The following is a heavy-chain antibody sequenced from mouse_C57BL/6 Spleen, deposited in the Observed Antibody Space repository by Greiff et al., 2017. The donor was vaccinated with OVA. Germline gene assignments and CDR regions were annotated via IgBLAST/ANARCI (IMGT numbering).Heavy chain of an antibody. Sequence: QVQLQQPGAELVMPGASVKLSCKASGYTFTSYWMHWVKQRPGQGLEWIGEIDPSDSYTNYNQKFKGKSTLTLDKSSSTAYMQLSSLTSEDYAVYYCARKGGYWGQGTTLTVSS. CDR2: IDPSDSYT. CDR3: ARKGGY. V-gene: IGHV1-69*01. J-gene: IGHJ2*01. CDR1: GYTFTSYW.